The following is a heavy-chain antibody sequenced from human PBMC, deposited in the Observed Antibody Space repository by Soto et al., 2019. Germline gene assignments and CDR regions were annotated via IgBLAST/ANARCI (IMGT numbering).Heavy chain of an antibody. CDR2: ISAYNGNK. CDR1: GYTFTSYG. Sequence: QVQLVQSGAEVKKPGASVKVSCKASGYTFTSYGITWVRQAPGQGLEWMGWISAYNGNKNYAQKLQGRVTMTTHTATSTAYMELRSLRSDDMAVYYCARVRIPGLRPFDYWCQGTLVTVSS. J-gene: IGHJ4*02. CDR3: ARVRIPGLRPFDY. V-gene: IGHV1-18*03. D-gene: IGHD5-12*01.